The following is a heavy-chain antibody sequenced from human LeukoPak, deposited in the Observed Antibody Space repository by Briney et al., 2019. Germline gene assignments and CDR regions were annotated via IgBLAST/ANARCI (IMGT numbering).Heavy chain of an antibody. CDR3: ARVRGEYSSSRFDP. CDR1: GYTFTSYG. Sequence: ASVKVSCKASGYTFTSYGISWVRQAPGQGLEWMGWISAYNGNTNYAQKLQGRVTLTTDTSTSTAYMELRSLRSDDTAVYYCARVRGEYSSSRFDPWGQGTLVTVSS. CDR2: ISAYNGNT. D-gene: IGHD6-13*01. J-gene: IGHJ5*02. V-gene: IGHV1-18*01.